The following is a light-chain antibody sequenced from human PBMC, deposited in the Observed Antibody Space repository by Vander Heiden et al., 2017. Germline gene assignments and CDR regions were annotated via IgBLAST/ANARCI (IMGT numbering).Light chain of an antibody. CDR1: GSDIGAFNY. Sequence: QSALTHPASVSGSPGQSITISCTRTGSDIGAFNYVSWYQQHPGKVPTVLIFDVTKRASGISPRFSGAKAGNTASLTSSGLQAEDETDYYCCSYTRSSTYVFGSGTKVTVL. CDR2: DVT. V-gene: IGLV2-14*03. CDR3: CSYTRSSTYV. J-gene: IGLJ1*01.